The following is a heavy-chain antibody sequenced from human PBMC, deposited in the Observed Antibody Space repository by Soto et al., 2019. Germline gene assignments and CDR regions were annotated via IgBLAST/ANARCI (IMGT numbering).Heavy chain of an antibody. D-gene: IGHD6-19*01. V-gene: IGHV6-1*01. Sequence: PSQTLSLTCAISGDSVSSNSAAWNWIRQSPSRGLEWLGRTYYRSKWYNDYAVSVKSRITINPDTSKNQFSLQLNSVTPEDTAVYYCARGVGGSGWYDPYYYGMDVWGQGTTVTVSS. CDR1: GDSVSSNSAA. J-gene: IGHJ6*02. CDR2: TYYRSKWYN. CDR3: ARGVGGSGWYDPYYYGMDV.